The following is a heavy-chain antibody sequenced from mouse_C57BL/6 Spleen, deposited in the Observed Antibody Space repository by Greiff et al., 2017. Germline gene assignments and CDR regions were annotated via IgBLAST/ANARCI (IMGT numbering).Heavy chain of an antibody. CDR3: ARGTAQAFAY. D-gene: IGHD3-2*02. CDR2: IYPGSGNT. V-gene: IGHV1-76*01. Sequence: VQLQQSGAELVRPGASVKLSCKASGYTFTDYYINWVKQRPGPGLEWIARIYPGSGNTYYNEKFKVKATLTAEKASSTAYMQISSLTSEDSAVYFCARGTAQAFAYWGQGTLVTVSA. CDR1: GYTFTDYY. J-gene: IGHJ3*01.